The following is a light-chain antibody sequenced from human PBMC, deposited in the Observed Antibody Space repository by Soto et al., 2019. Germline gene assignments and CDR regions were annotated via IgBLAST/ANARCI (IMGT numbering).Light chain of an antibody. CDR2: GAS. CDR1: QSVSSSY. Sequence: EIVLTQSPGTLSLSPGERATLSCRASQSVSSSYLAWYQQKPGQAPRLLIYGASSRATGIPDRFSGSGSGTDFTLHISSRAPEDFAVYYCQQYGSSPPLTFGQGTRLEI. J-gene: IGKJ5*01. V-gene: IGKV3-20*01. CDR3: QQYGSSPPLT.